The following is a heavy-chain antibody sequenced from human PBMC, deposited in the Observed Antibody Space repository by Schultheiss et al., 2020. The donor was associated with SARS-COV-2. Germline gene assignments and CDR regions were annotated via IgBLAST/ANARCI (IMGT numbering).Heavy chain of an antibody. CDR2: TYYSGST. V-gene: IGHV4-61*10. Sequence: GSLRLSCTVSGGSISSGSYYWSWIRQPAGKGLEWIGATYYSGSTYYNPSLKSRVTISVDTSKNQFSLKLSSVTAADTAVYYCATGDYYDSSGYWIDAFDIWGQGTMVTVSS. CDR1: GGSISSGSYY. CDR3: ATGDYYDSSGYWIDAFDI. D-gene: IGHD3-22*01. J-gene: IGHJ3*02.